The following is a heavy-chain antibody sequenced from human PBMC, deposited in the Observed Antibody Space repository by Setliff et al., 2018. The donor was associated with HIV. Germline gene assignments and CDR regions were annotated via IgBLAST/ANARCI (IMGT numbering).Heavy chain of an antibody. D-gene: IGHD4-17*01. V-gene: IGHV4-38-2*01. CDR3: FGDETTVTFDY. CDR1: GYSISSGYY. J-gene: IGHJ4*02. Sequence: PSETLSLTCAVSGYSISSGYYWGWIRQPPEKGLEWIGEINHSGSSNYNPSLESRVTMSVDTSMNQFSLKLTSVTAAETAVYYCFGDETTVTFDYWGQGTLVTVSS. CDR2: INHSGSS.